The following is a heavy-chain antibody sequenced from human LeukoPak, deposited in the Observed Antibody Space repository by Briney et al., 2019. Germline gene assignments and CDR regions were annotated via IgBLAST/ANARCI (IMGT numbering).Heavy chain of an antibody. V-gene: IGHV1-2*02. Sequence: ASVKVSCKASGYTFTGHYMHWVRQAPGQGLEWMGWINPNSGGTNYAQKFQGRVTMTRDTSISTAYMELSRLRSDDTAVYYCARDTYYDFWSGYDYWGQGTLVTFSS. CDR3: ARDTYYDFWSGYDY. CDR2: INPNSGGT. CDR1: GYTFTGHY. J-gene: IGHJ4*02. D-gene: IGHD3-3*01.